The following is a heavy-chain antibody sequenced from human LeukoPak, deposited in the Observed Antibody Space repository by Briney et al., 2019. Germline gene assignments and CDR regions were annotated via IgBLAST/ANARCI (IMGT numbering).Heavy chain of an antibody. D-gene: IGHD2-15*01. Sequence: SETLSLTCTVSGGSISSYYWGWIRQPPGKGLEWIGYIYYSGSTDYNPSLKSRVTISVDTSKNQFSLKLSSVTAADTAVYYCASGYCSGGSCYAFDYWGQGTLVTVSS. CDR1: GGSISSYY. CDR2: IYYSGST. CDR3: ASGYCSGGSCYAFDY. J-gene: IGHJ4*02. V-gene: IGHV4-59*01.